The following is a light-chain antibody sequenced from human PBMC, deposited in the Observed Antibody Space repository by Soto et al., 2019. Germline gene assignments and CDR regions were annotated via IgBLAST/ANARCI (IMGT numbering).Light chain of an antibody. CDR1: SSDIGSYNL. V-gene: IGLV2-23*03. J-gene: IGLJ2*01. CDR3: CSYAGSYTFVV. CDR2: EGT. Sequence: QSALTQPASVSGSPGQSITISRTGTSSDIGSYNLVSWYQQHPGKAPKVMIYEGTKRPSGVSSRFSGSKSGNTASLTISGLQAEDEADYYCCSYAGSYTFVVFGGGTKLTVL.